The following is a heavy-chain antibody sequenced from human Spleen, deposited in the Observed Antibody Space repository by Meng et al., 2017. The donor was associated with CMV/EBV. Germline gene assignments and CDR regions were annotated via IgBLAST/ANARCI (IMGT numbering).Heavy chain of an antibody. Sequence: SGPTLVKPTQTLTLTCTFSGFSLSTSGMRVSWIRQPPGKALEWLARIDWDDDEFYSTSLKTRLTISKDTSKNQVVLTMTNMDPVDTATYYCAHKPYYDSSGTPFDPWGQGTLVTVSS. D-gene: IGHD3-22*01. V-gene: IGHV2-70D*14. J-gene: IGHJ5*02. CDR3: AHKPYYDSSGTPFDP. CDR1: GFSLSTSGMR. CDR2: IDWDDDE.